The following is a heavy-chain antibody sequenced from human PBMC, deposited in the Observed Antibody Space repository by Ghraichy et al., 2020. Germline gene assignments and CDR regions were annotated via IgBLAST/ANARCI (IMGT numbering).Heavy chain of an antibody. CDR1: GGSFSGYY. CDR2: INHSGST. D-gene: IGHD4-17*01. V-gene: IGHV4-34*01. Sequence: SETLSLTCAVYGGSFSGYYWSWVRQPPGKGLEWIGEINHSGSTNYNPSLKSRVTISVDTSKNQFSLKLSSVTAADTAVYYCARGSDYGDYSRGSMDGWGRGSTVTVSS. J-gene: IGHJ6*02. CDR3: ARGSDYGDYSRGSMDG.